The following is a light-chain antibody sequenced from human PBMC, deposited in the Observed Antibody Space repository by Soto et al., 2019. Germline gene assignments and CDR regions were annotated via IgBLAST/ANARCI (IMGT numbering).Light chain of an antibody. CDR3: QQYNNWPPWT. J-gene: IGKJ1*01. Sequence: EIVLTQSPGTLSLSPGERATLSCRASQSVSSSYLAWYQQKPGQAPRLLIYGASSRATGIPDRFSGSGSGTEFTLTIRSLQSEDFAVYYCQQYNNWPPWTFGQGTKVDIK. CDR1: QSVSSSY. CDR2: GAS. V-gene: IGKV3-20*01.